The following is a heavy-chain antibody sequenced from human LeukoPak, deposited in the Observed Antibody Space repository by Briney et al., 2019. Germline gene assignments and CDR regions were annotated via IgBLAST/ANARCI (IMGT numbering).Heavy chain of an antibody. CDR2: IYYSGST. CDR3: ARARYPVGEFYFDY. Sequence: SETLSLTCTVSGGSISSYYWSWIRQPPGKGLEWIGYIYYSGSTNYNPSLKSRVTISVDTSKNQFSLKLSSVTAADTAVYYCARARYPVGEFYFDYWGQGTLVTGSS. V-gene: IGHV4-59*08. J-gene: IGHJ4*02. D-gene: IGHD3-16*01. CDR1: GGSISSYY.